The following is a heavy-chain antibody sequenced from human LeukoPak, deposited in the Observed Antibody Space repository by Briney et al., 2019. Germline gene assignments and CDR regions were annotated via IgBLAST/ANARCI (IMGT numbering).Heavy chain of an antibody. Sequence: NPSETLSLTCTVSGGSISSRNYYWGWIRQPPGRGLDWIGVIYYSGRTYYNLSLKSRVTISVDTSKNQFSLKLSSVTAADTAVYYCASPVIAVTGTRKAFDIWGQGTMVTVSS. V-gene: IGHV4-39*01. D-gene: IGHD6-19*01. CDR1: GGSISSRNYY. J-gene: IGHJ3*02. CDR3: ASPVIAVTGTRKAFDI. CDR2: IYYSGRT.